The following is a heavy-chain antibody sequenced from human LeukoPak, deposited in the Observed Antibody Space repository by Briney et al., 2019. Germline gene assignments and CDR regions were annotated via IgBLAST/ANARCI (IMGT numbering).Heavy chain of an antibody. CDR1: GGTFSSYA. J-gene: IGHJ5*02. V-gene: IGHV1-69*06. CDR2: ITPIFGTA. D-gene: IGHD2-15*01. Sequence: SVKVSCKASGGTFSSYAISWVRQAPGQGLEWMGGITPIFGTANYAQKFQGRVTITADKSTSTAYMELSSLRSEDTAVYYCAGLAPDCSGGSCYDWGWFDPWGQGTLVTVSS. CDR3: AGLAPDCSGGSCYDWGWFDP.